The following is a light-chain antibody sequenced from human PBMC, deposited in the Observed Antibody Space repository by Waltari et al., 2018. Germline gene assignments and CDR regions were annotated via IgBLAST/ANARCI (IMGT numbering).Light chain of an antibody. J-gene: IGLJ3*02. CDR3: CSYVTGDTWV. CDR1: SSDVGTYKF. Sequence: QSALTQPASVSGSPGQSITISCTGSSSDVGTYKFVSWYQQHPGKAPKLMIYELNQRPSGISNRLSGSKFGNTAVLTISGLQTDDEADYYCCSYVTGDTWVFGGGTRVAVL. CDR2: ELN. V-gene: IGLV2-23*02.